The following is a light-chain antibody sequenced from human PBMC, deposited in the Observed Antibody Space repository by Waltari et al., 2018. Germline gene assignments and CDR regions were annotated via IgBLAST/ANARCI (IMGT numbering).Light chain of an antibody. CDR1: ESVSSN. Sequence: EIVVTQSPATLSLSPGEGATLSCRTSESVSSNLAWFQQKDGQPPRLVIYDASSRAADTPARFSGGGSGTDYPLTISSLEPEDFATDYCQQRSAWPTTFGQGTRLEI. J-gene: IGKJ5*01. CDR2: DAS. CDR3: QQRSAWPTT. V-gene: IGKV3-11*01.